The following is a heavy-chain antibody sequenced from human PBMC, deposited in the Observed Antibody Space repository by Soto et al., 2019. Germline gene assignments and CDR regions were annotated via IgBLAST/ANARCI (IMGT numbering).Heavy chain of an antibody. J-gene: IGHJ4*02. CDR2: ISAHNGNT. D-gene: IGHD1-1*01. Sequence: QVHLVQSGAEVKKPGASVKVSCKGSGYAFTTYGITWVRQAPGQGLEWMGWISAHNGNTNYAQKLQGRVTVTRDKATITAYMELRSLRSDDTAVYYCARGRYGDYWGQGALVTVSS. CDR3: ARGRYGDY. CDR1: GYAFTTYG. V-gene: IGHV1-18*01.